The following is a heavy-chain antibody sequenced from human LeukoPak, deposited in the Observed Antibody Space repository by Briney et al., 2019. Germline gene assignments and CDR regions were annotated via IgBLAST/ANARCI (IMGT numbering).Heavy chain of an antibody. Sequence: PGGSLRLSCAAPGFTLSSYSMNWVRQAPGKGLEWVSSISSSSSYIYYADSVKGRFTISRDNAKNSLYLQMNSLRAEDTAVYYCAKVDCSSTSCHFDYWGQGTLVTVSS. D-gene: IGHD2-2*01. CDR1: GFTLSSYS. CDR2: ISSSSSYI. CDR3: AKVDCSSTSCHFDY. J-gene: IGHJ4*02. V-gene: IGHV3-21*04.